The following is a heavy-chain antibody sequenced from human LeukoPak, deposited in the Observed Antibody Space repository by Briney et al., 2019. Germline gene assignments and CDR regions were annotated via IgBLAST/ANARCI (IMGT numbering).Heavy chain of an antibody. D-gene: IGHD5-18*01. CDR2: ISDNEGRA. J-gene: IGHJ4*02. V-gene: IGHV3-23*01. Sequence: PGGSLRLSCAASGFTFSNYCMNWVRQAPGKGLEWVSGISDNEGRAYYTDSVKGRFTISRDRTKNTVYLQMHNLRADDTAVYFCARHDSFIPYWGQGTLVTVSS. CDR3: ARHDSFIPY. CDR1: GFTFSNYC.